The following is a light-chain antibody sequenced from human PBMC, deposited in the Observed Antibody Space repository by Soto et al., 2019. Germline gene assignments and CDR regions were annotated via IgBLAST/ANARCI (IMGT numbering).Light chain of an antibody. CDR2: GAS. V-gene: IGKV3-20*01. J-gene: IGKJ5*01. CDR3: QQYGSSPIT. Sequence: EIVLTQSPGTLSLSPGERATLSCRASQSVSSSYLAWYQQKPGQAPRLLIYGASSRATGIPDRFSGSGFGKDFTFTISRLEPEDFAVYYCQQYGSSPITFGQGTRLEIK. CDR1: QSVSSSY.